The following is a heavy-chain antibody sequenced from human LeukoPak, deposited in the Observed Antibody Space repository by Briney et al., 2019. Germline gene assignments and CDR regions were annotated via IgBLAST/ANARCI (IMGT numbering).Heavy chain of an antibody. Sequence: PGGSLRLSCAASGFTFSSYAMSWVRQPPGKGLEWVSGISGSGDNTYYADSVKGRFTISRDNAKNSLYLQMNSLRAEDTAVYYCARDLDYDSSGYLDYWGQGTLVTVSS. J-gene: IGHJ4*02. CDR1: GFTFSSYA. D-gene: IGHD3-22*01. CDR2: ISGSGDNT. CDR3: ARDLDYDSSGYLDY. V-gene: IGHV3-23*01.